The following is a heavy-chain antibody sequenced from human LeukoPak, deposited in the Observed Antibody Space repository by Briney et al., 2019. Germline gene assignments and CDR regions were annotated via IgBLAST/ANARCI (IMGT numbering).Heavy chain of an antibody. J-gene: IGHJ4*02. V-gene: IGHV3-33*01. CDR3: ARDRRYYDSSGYHDY. CDR2: IWYDGSNK. CDR1: GFTFSSYG. Sequence: GGSLRLSCAASGFTFSSYGMPWVRQAPGKGLEWVAVIWYDGSNKYYADSVKGRFTISRDNSKNTLYLQMNSLRAEDTAVYYCARDRRYYDSSGYHDYWGQGTLVTVSS. D-gene: IGHD3-22*01.